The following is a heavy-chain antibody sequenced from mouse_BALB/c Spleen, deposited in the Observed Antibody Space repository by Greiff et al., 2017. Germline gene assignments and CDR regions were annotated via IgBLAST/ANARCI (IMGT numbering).Heavy chain of an antibody. D-gene: IGHD2-4*01. CDR2: IYPGNSDT. V-gene: IGHV1-5*01. J-gene: IGHJ4*01. CDR1: GYTFTSYW. Sequence: VQLQQSGTVLARPGASVKMSCKASGYTFTSYWMHWVKQRPGQGLEWIGAIYPGNSDTNYNQKFKGKAKLTAVTSTSTAYMELISLTNEDSAVYSSTRALIYYDYDDAMDYWGQGTSVTVSS. CDR3: TRALIYYDYDDAMDY.